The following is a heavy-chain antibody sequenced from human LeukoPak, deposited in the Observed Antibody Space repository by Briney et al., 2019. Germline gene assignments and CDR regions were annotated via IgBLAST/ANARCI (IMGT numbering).Heavy chain of an antibody. CDR1: GGSFSGYY. CDR3: ARGGGALLWFGELLQYYFDY. D-gene: IGHD3-10*01. J-gene: IGHJ4*02. V-gene: IGHV4-34*01. CDR2: INHSGST. Sequence: SETLSLTCAVYGGSFSGYYWSWIRQPPGKGLEWIGEINHSGSTNYNPSLKSRVTISVDMSKNQFSLKLSSVTAADTAVYYCARGGGALLWFGELLQYYFDYWGQGTLVTVSS.